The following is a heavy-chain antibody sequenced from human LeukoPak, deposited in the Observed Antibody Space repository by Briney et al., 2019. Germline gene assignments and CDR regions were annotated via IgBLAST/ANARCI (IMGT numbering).Heavy chain of an antibody. CDR3: AASGDFWSGNYYYYGMDV. D-gene: IGHD3-3*01. CDR1: GGTFSSYA. J-gene: IGHJ6*02. CDR2: IIPILGIA. V-gene: IGHV1-69*04. Sequence: GASVKVSCKASGGTFSSYAISWVRQAPGQGLEWMGRIIPILGIANYAQKFQGRVTITADKSTSTAYMELSSLRSEDTAVYYCAASGDFWSGNYYYYGMDVWGQGTTVTVSS.